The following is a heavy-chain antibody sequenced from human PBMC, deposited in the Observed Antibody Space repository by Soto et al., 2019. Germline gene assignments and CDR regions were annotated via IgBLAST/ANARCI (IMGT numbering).Heavy chain of an antibody. CDR2: IYPGDSDT. J-gene: IGHJ4*02. CDR1: GYSFTTYW. CDR3: ERKDSSSAFDY. D-gene: IGHD3-22*01. V-gene: IGHV5-51*01. Sequence: GSLKISCKGCGYSFTTYWIGWVRQMPGKGLEWMGIIYPGDSDTRYSPSFQGQVTISADKYISTAYLQWSSLKASDTAMYYCERKDSSSAFDYWGQGTLVTVSS.